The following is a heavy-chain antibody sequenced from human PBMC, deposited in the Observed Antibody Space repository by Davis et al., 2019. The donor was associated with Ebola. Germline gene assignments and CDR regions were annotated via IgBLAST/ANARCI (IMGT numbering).Heavy chain of an antibody. Sequence: GESLKIFCAASGFTFSSYAMHRVRQAPGKGLEWVAVISYDGSNKYYADYVKGRFTISRDNSKNTLYLQMHSLRAEDTAVYYCATRGSSREFDYWGQGTLVSVS. CDR1: GFTFSSYA. CDR3: ATRGSSREFDY. D-gene: IGHD6-13*01. CDR2: ISYDGSNK. J-gene: IGHJ4*02. V-gene: IGHV3-30-3*01.